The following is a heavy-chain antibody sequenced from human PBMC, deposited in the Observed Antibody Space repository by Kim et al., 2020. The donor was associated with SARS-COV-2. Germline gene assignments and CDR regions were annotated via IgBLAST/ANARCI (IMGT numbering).Heavy chain of an antibody. CDR2: ILYDGSNK. V-gene: IGHV3-30*18. CDR3: AKDLRATIPYYYMDV. J-gene: IGHJ6*03. D-gene: IGHD5-12*01. Sequence: GGSLRLSCEATGFTFSSYGMHWVRQAPGKGLEWVALILYDGSNKNYVDSVKGRFIISRDNSKNTLYLQMDSLRAEDTAIYYCAKDLRATIPYYYMDVWG. CDR1: GFTFSSYG.